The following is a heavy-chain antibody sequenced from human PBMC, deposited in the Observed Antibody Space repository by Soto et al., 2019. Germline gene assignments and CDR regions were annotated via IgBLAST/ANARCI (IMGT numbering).Heavy chain of an antibody. J-gene: IGHJ4*02. CDR3: ARDCSGTSCYSSGFDQ. CDR2: VYSGGST. V-gene: IGHV3-53*01. CDR1: GITVSSYY. D-gene: IGHD2-15*01. Sequence: EVQRVESGGGLIQPWGTLSFSCATTGITVSSYYMSWDRQAPGKGMEWVYVVYSGGSTYYAYSVKGRFTISRDNSKNTRYLQMNSLRAEDTAVYYCARDCSGTSCYSSGFDQWGQGTLDTVCS.